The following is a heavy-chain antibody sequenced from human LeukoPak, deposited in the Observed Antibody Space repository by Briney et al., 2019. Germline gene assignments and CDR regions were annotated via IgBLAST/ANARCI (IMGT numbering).Heavy chain of an antibody. CDR1: GDSITNNNCY. V-gene: IGHV4-39*01. CDR2: IYYSGSS. J-gene: IGHJ4*02. CDR3: ARTRYYYNSRSYGAPYYFDY. D-gene: IGHD3-10*01. Sequence: SKTLSLTCTVSGDSITNNNCYWGWVRQPPGKGLEWIASIYYSGSSYYNPSLKSRVTMSVDTSKNQFSLKLGSVTAADTAVYYCARTRYYYNSRSYGAPYYFDYWGQGTLVTVSS.